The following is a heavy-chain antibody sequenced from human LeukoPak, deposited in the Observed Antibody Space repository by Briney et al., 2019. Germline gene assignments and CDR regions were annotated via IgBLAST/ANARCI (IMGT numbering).Heavy chain of an antibody. CDR2: MYAGGTT. CDR1: GVIVSRNF. CDR3: ARGSGSGWPLDR. D-gene: IGHD6-19*01. Sequence: GGSLRLSCAASGVIVSRNFMSWVREAPGKGLQWVAIMYAGGTTDCSDSVRGRFHISRDSSNNTLSLQINSLRAEDTAGYYCARGSGSGWPLDRWGQGALVTVSS. J-gene: IGHJ5*02. V-gene: IGHV3-53*01.